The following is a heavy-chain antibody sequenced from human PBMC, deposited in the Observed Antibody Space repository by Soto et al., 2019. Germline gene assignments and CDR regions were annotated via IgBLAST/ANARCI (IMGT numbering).Heavy chain of an antibody. CDR1: GFTLNTFS. Sequence: PGGSLRLSCAGSGFTLNTFSMNWVRQAPGKGLEWVSCISGSRATIYYADSVKGRFTISRDDAKNSLYLQMNSLRDDDTAVYYCVRGRSDSLMDVWGQGTTVTVSS. CDR3: VRGRSDSLMDV. D-gene: IGHD2-15*01. CDR2: ISGSRATI. V-gene: IGHV3-48*02. J-gene: IGHJ6*02.